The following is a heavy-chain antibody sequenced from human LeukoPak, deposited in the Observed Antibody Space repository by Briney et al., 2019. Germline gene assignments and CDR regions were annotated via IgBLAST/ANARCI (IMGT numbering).Heavy chain of an antibody. Sequence: ASVKVSCKASGYTFTAFYMHWVRQAPGQGLEWMGWLNPTGGGTRYAQNFQGRVSMTRDTSISTAYLDLNNLRSDDTAIYYCAREAGDNAYDFWGPGTMVSVSS. D-gene: IGHD7-27*01. CDR1: GYTFTAFY. CDR3: AREAGDNAYDF. CDR2: LNPTGGGT. V-gene: IGHV1-2*02. J-gene: IGHJ3*01.